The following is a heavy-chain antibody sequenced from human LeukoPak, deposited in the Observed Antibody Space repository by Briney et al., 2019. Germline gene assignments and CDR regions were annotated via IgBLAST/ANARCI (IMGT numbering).Heavy chain of an antibody. Sequence: GESLKISCKSSGYTFTHDWIGWVRQMPGKGLEWMGIIYPRDSTTRYSPAFEGQVTISADKPISTAYLQWSSLKASDTAMYYCARLGGYGYGYHSYYYYMDVWGKGTTVTISS. CDR1: GYTFTHDW. D-gene: IGHD5-18*01. V-gene: IGHV5-51*01. CDR3: ARLGGYGYGYHSYYYYMDV. J-gene: IGHJ6*03. CDR2: IYPRDSTT.